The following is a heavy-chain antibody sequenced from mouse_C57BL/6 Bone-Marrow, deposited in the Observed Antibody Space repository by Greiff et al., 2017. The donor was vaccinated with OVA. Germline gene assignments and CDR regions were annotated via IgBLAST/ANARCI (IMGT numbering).Heavy chain of an antibody. J-gene: IGHJ3*01. CDR2: IDPSDSYT. CDR3: ARRRGPWFAY. V-gene: IGHV1-59*01. Sequence: QVQLQQPGAELVRPGTSVKLFCKASGYTFTSYWMHWVKQRPGHGLEWIGVIDPSDSYTNYNQKFKGKATLTVDTSSSTAYMQLSSLTSEDSAVYYCARRRGPWFAYWGQGTLVTVSA. CDR1: GYTFTSYW.